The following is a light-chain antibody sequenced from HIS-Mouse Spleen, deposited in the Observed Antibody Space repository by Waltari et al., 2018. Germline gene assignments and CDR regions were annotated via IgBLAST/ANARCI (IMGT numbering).Light chain of an antibody. J-gene: IGLJ3*02. CDR1: SSNIGSNY. CDR2: RNN. CDR3: AAWDDSLSGPV. Sequence: QSVLTQPPSASGTPGQSVTISRSGSSSNIGSNYVYWYQQLPGTAPNLLIYRNNQRPSGVPDRFSGSKSGTSASLAISGLRSEDEADYYCAAWDDSLSGPVFGGGTKLTVL. V-gene: IGLV1-47*01.